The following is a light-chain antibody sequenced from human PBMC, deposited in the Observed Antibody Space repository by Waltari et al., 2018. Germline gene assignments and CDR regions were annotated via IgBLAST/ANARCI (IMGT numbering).Light chain of an antibody. J-gene: IGKJ1*01. CDR1: QSVSIN. V-gene: IGKV3-15*01. CDR3: QQYNTWPQT. CDR2: STS. Sequence: EIVMTQSPAILSVSPGERATLSCRASQSVSINLAWYQQKPGQAPRLLIYSTSTRATAFPARFSGSGSGTEFTLTISTLQSEDFAVYYCQQYNTWPQTFGQGTKVEIK.